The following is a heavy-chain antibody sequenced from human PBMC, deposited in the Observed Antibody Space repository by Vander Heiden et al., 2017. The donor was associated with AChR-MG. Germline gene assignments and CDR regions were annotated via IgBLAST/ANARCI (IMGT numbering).Heavy chain of an antibody. J-gene: IGHJ4*02. CDR1: GFTFSTDW. Sequence: EVPLVESGGGLVQPGGSLSLSCAATGFTFSTDWMHWVRQVPGKGLVWVSRINSDGTLITYADSVKGRFTSSRDNAKNTMYLKMNSLRAEDTAVYYCVRGLGDFWGQGTLVTVSS. V-gene: IGHV3-74*01. CDR2: INSDGTLI. CDR3: VRGLGDF.